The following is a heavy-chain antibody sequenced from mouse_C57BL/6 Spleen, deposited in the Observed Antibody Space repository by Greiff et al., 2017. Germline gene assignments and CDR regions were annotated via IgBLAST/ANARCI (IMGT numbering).Heavy chain of an antibody. CDR2: IRSKSNNYAT. CDR3: VRYITTVVAGAMDY. V-gene: IGHV10-1*01. D-gene: IGHD1-1*01. J-gene: IGHJ4*01. Sequence: EVMLVESGGGLVQPKGSLKLSCAASGFSFNTYAMNWVRQAPGKGLEWVARIRSKSNNYATYYADSVKDRFTISRDDSESMLYLQMNNLKTEDTAMYYCVRYITTVVAGAMDYWGQGTSVTVSS. CDR1: GFSFNTYA.